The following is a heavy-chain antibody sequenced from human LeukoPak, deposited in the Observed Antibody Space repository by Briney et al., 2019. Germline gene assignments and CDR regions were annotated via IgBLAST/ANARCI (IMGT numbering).Heavy chain of an antibody. CDR3: ARGALGHSHGYYYFDY. J-gene: IGHJ4*02. CDR1: GFTFSSYE. CDR2: ISSSGGSI. V-gene: IGHV3-48*03. Sequence: GGSLRLSCAASGFTFSSYEMSWVRQAPGKGLEWVSYISSSGGSIYYADSVKGRFTISRDNAKDSLYPQMNSLRGEDTAVYYCARGALGHSHGYYYFDYWGQGTLVTVSS. D-gene: IGHD5-18*01.